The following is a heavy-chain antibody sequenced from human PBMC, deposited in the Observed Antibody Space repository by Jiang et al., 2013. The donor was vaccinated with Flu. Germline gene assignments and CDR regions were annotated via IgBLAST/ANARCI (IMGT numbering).Heavy chain of an antibody. D-gene: IGHD6-13*01. J-gene: IGHJ4*02. CDR2: ISGSTTTM. CDR1: GFSFSSYS. Sequence: VQLVESGGGLVQPGGSLRLSCAASGFSFSSYSMNWVRQAPGKGLEWISYISGSTTTMYYADSVKGRFTISRDNAKNSLYLQMNSLRVEDTAVYYCATPARGYSSSWYLDYGAREPWSPSLQ. V-gene: IGHV3-48*01. CDR3: ATPARGYSSSWYLD.